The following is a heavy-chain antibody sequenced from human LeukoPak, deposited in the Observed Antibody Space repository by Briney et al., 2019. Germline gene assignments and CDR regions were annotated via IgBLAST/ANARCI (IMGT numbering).Heavy chain of an antibody. Sequence: GGSLRLSCAASGFTFKTYEMNWVRQAPGKGLEWVSYISSSAVTIYYAASVKGRFTVSRDNANSSLYLHLDSLRAEDTAVYYCARVDMGAADYWGQGTLVTVSS. J-gene: IGHJ4*02. CDR3: ARVDMGAADY. CDR1: GFTFKTYE. D-gene: IGHD1-26*01. CDR2: ISSSAVTI. V-gene: IGHV3-48*03.